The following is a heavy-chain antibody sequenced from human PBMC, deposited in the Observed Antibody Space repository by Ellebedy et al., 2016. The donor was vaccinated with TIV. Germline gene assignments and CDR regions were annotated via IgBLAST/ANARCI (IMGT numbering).Heavy chain of an antibody. D-gene: IGHD2-2*01. V-gene: IGHV3-7*03. J-gene: IGHJ4*02. CDR2: IKEDGSEA. CDR1: GFTFSGYW. CDR3: ARAGGRHSTGSGFY. Sequence: PGGSLRLSCAASGFTFSGYWMSWVRQAPGKGLEWVANIKEDGSEAYYVDSVKGRFTISRDKAKNSLYLQMSNLRAEDTAVFYCARAGGRHSTGSGFYWGQGTRVTVST.